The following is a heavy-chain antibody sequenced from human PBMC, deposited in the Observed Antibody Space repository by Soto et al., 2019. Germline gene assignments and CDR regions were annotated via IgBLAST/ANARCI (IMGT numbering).Heavy chain of an antibody. CDR2: IIPIFGTT. D-gene: IGHD2-2*01. J-gene: IGHJ5*02. CDR1: GGTFSSYA. V-gene: IGHV1-69*13. CDR3: ARGHCISTICYYSRPNNWFDP. Sequence: SVKVSCKASGGTFSSYAISWVRQAPGQGLEWMGGIIPIFGTTNYAQKFQGRVTITADESTSTAYMELSSLRSEDTAVYYCARGHCISTICYYSRPNNWFDPWG.